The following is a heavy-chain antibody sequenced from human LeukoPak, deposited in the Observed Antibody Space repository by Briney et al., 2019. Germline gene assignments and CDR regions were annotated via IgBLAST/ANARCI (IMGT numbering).Heavy chain of an antibody. CDR2: IYTSGST. CDR3: ARERRTYYDSSGWSLGYYYYYMDV. V-gene: IGHV4-61*02. D-gene: IGHD3-22*01. CDR1: GGSISSGSYY. Sequence: NPSETLSLTCTVSGGSISSGSYYWSWIRQPAGKGLEWIGRIYTSGSTNYNPSLKSRVTISVDTSKNQFSLKLSSVTAADTAVYYCARERRTYYDSSGWSLGYYYYYMDVWGKGTTVTISS. J-gene: IGHJ6*03.